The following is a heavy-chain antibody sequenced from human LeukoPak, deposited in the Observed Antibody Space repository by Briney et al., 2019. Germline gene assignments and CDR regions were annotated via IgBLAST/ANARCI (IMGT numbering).Heavy chain of an antibody. J-gene: IGHJ4*02. V-gene: IGHV3-9*01. CDR3: AKVPNLSGDGGY. Sequence: GRSLRLSCAASGFTFGDYAMHWVRQAPGKGLEWVSGITWNSGSISYADSVKGRFTISRDNARNSLYLQMNSLRPEDTALYYCAKVPNLSGDGGYWGQGTLVTVSS. CDR2: ITWNSGSI. D-gene: IGHD7-27*01. CDR1: GFTFGDYA.